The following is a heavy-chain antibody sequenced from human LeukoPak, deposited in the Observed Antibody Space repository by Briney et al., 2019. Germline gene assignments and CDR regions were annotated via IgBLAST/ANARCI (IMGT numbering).Heavy chain of an antibody. J-gene: IGHJ6*02. CDR1: GFTFSSYG. CDR2: IWYDGSNK. V-gene: IGHV3-33*01. Sequence: GGSLRLSCAASGFTFSSYGMHWVRQAPGKGLEWVAVIWYDGSNKYYADSVKGLFTISRDNSKNTLYLQTNSLRAEDTAVYYCARVPSSWYGDYYYGMDVWGQGTTVTVSS. D-gene: IGHD6-13*01. CDR3: ARVPSSWYGDYYYGMDV.